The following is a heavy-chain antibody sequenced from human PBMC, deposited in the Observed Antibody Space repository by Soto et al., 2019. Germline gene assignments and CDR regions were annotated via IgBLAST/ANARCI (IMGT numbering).Heavy chain of an antibody. CDR2: INPNSGGT. V-gene: IGHV1-2*02. Sequence: QAPGQGLEWMGWINPNSGGTNYAQKFQGRVTMTRDTSISTAYMELSRLRSDDTAVYYCARGTYYYDSSGYDQEYYVHCWGQRPLVTV. CDR3: ARGTYYYDSSGYDQEYYVHC. J-gene: IGHJ4*02. D-gene: IGHD3-22*01.